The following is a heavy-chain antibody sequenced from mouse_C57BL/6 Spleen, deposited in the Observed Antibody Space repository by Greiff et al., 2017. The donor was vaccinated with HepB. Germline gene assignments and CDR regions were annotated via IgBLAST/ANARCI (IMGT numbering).Heavy chain of an antibody. V-gene: IGHV10-1*01. D-gene: IGHD2-1*01. CDR3: VDNYPAGVAY. CDR1: GFSFNTYA. J-gene: IGHJ3*01. CDR2: IRSKSNNYAT. Sequence: EVQLVESGGGLVQPKGSLKLSCAASGFSFNTYAMNWVRQAPGKGLEWVARIRSKSNNYATYYADSVKDRFTISRDGSASMLYLQMNNLKTEDTAMYYCVDNYPAGVAYWVQGTLVTVSA.